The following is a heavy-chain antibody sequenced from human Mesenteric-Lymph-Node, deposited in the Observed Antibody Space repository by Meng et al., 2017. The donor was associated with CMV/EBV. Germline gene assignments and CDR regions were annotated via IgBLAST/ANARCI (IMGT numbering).Heavy chain of an antibody. J-gene: IGHJ4*02. CDR2: IKEDGSAK. Sequence: GGSLRLSCAASGFTFSTYWMDWVRQAPGKGLEWVANIKEDGSAKYYVDSVKGRFTISRDNAKNSLYLQMNSLRAEDTAVYYCASGLDPPFDYWGQGTLVTVSS. CDR1: GFTFSTYW. CDR3: ASGLDPPFDY. V-gene: IGHV3-7*01.